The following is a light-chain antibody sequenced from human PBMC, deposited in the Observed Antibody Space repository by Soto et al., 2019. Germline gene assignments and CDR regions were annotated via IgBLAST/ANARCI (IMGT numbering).Light chain of an antibody. CDR1: QSVSSD. J-gene: IGKJ1*01. CDR3: QQYNNWPPWT. V-gene: IGKV3-15*01. Sequence: EIVMTQSPATLSVSPGERATLSCSASQSVSSDLAWYHQKPGQAPRLLIYGASTRATGIPARFSGSGSGTEFTLTISSLQSEDFAVYYCQQYNNWPPWTFGQGTKVDIK. CDR2: GAS.